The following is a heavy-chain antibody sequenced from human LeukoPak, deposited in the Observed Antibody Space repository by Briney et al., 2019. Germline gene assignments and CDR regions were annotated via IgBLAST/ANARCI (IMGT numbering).Heavy chain of an antibody. J-gene: IGHJ4*02. CDR1: GFTFSSYG. CDR2: ISYDGSNK. V-gene: IGHV3-30*18. D-gene: IGHD6-19*01. CDR3: AKDRVAVAGTAPLEFDY. Sequence: GGSLRLSCAASGFTFSSYGMHWVRQAPGKGLEWVAVISYDGSNKYCADSVKGRFTISRDNSKNTLYLQMNSLRAEDTAVYYCAKDRVAVAGTAPLEFDYWGQGTLVTVSS.